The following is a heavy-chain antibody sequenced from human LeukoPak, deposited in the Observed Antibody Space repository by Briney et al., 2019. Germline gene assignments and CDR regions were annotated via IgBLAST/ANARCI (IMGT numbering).Heavy chain of an antibody. CDR3: ARDLYDFWSGRKYYFDY. J-gene: IGHJ4*02. Sequence: GGSLRLSCAASGFTFSSYWMHWVRQAPGKGLVWVLHVNPDGSSTTYADSVKGRFTISRDNAKNTLYLQMNSLRDEDTAVYYCARDLYDFWSGRKYYFDYWGQGTLVTVSS. CDR1: GFTFSSYW. D-gene: IGHD3-3*01. CDR2: VNPDGSST. V-gene: IGHV3-74*01.